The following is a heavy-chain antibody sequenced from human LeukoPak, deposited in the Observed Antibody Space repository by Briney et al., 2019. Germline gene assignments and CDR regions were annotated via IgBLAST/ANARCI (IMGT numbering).Heavy chain of an antibody. V-gene: IGHV5-51*01. CDR3: ARRLLAARGRQFAY. J-gene: IGHJ4*02. Sequence: GESLKICCEASGYSFSSYLLGWGRQMPREGVEWMVMVSLGESDTRYTLSFQGQVPILADQSINTACLQGSSLKASETAMYYCARRLLAARGRQFAYSGQRTLVSVSP. CDR1: GYSFSSYL. D-gene: IGHD6-19*01. CDR2: VSLGESDT.